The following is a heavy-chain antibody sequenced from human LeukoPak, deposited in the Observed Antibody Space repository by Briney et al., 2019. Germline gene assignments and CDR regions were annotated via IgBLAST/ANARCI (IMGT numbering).Heavy chain of an antibody. CDR1: GFSYSNYN. D-gene: IGHD3-22*01. J-gene: IGHJ4*02. CDR2: ISSSSSAK. V-gene: IGHV3-48*01. CDR3: TTDHVAGGRGYSRRGDY. Sequence: PGGSLRLSCTACGFSYSNYNMNWVGQAPGKGREGISYISSSSSAKQYADSVKGGFTLSRDSAKNSLYLQMSSLRAEDTAIYYCTTDHVAGGRGYSRRGDYWGQGTPVTVSS.